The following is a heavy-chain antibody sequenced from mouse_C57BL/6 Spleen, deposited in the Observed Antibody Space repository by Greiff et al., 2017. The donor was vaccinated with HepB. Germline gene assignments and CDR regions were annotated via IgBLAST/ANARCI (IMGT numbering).Heavy chain of an antibody. CDR3: ARERDYYGSSYKAMDY. D-gene: IGHD1-1*01. J-gene: IGHJ4*01. V-gene: IGHV1-9*01. CDR2: ILPGSGST. CDR1: GYTFTGYW. Sequence: QVQLKESGAELMKPGASVKLSCKATGYTFTGYWIEWVKQRPGHGLEWIGEILPGSGSTNYNEKFKGKATFTADTSSNTAYMQLSSLTTEDSAIYYCARERDYYGSSYKAMDYWGQGTSVTVSS.